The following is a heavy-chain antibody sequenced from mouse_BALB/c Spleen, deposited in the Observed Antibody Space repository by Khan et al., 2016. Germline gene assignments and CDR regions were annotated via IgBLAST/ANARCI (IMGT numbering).Heavy chain of an antibody. J-gene: IGHJ1*01. D-gene: IGHD2-1*01. V-gene: IGHV1-37*01. CDR2: VNPYNGDT. Sequence: VQLQQSGPELVKPGASVKISCKASGYSFTGYFMNWVKQSHGKSLEWIGRVNPYNGDTFYNQKFKGKASMTVDKSSRTAHMELLSPTSEDSAVYYCGRGGNYVNLYFDVWGAGTTVTVSS. CDR3: GRGGNYVNLYFDV. CDR1: GYSFTGYF.